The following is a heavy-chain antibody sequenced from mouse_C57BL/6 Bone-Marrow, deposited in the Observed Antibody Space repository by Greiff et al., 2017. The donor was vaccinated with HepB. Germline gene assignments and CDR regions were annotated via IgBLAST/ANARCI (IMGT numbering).Heavy chain of an antibody. Sequence: QVQLQQSGAELVKPGASVKMSCKASGYTFTSYWITWVKQRPGQGLEWIGRIYPGDGDTNYNGKFKGKATLTADKSSSTAYMQLSSLTSEDSAVYFCARWGDYGNYEGVYWGQGTTLTVSS. V-gene: IGHV1-82*01. CDR1: GYTFTSYW. CDR3: ARWGDYGNYEGVY. J-gene: IGHJ2*01. CDR2: IYPGDGDT. D-gene: IGHD2-1*01.